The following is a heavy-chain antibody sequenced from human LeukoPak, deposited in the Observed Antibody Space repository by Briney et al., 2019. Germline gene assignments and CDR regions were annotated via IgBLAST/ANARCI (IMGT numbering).Heavy chain of an antibody. CDR1: GYTFASYG. J-gene: IGHJ1*01. CDR2: ISAYNGNT. D-gene: IGHD6-19*01. V-gene: IGHV1-18*01. CDR3: ARDPATAVAGKGYFQH. Sequence: ASVKVSCKASGYTFASYGISWVRQAPGQGLEWMGWISAYNGNTDYAQKLQGRVTMTTDTSTSTAYMDLRSLRSDDTAVYYCARDPATAVAGKGYFQHWGQGTLVTVSS.